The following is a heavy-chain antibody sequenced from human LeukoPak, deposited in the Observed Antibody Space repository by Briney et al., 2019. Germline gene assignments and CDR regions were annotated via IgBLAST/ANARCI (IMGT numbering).Heavy chain of an antibody. CDR3: AHGSMYQLDY. Sequence: GASLRLSCAASGFTFSSHGMSCVRQAPGKGLEWVSGNVGGAGGTYYADSVKGRFTISRDNSKNTLYLQTNTLRAEDTAVYYCAHGSMYQLDYWGQGALVTVSS. V-gene: IGHV3-23*01. CDR2: NVGGAGGT. CDR1: GFTFSSHG. J-gene: IGHJ4*02. D-gene: IGHD2-2*01.